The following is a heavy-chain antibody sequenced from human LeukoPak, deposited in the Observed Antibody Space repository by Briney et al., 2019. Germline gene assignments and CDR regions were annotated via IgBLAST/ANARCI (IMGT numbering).Heavy chain of an antibody. CDR1: GFTFSSYA. CDR3: ASSSAGARITIFGGSYLGAFDI. D-gene: IGHD3-3*01. CDR2: ISYDGSNK. V-gene: IGHV3-30-3*01. Sequence: GGSLRLSCAASGFTFSSYAMHWVRQAPGKGLEWVAVISYDGSNKYYADSVKGRFTISRDNSKNTLYLQMNSLRAEDTAVYYCASSSAGARITIFGGSYLGAFDIWGQGTMVTVSS. J-gene: IGHJ3*02.